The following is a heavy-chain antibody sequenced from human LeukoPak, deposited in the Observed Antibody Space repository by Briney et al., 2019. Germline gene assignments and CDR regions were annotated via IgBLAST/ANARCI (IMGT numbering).Heavy chain of an antibody. CDR3: ASNAGVAAAFNWFVP. D-gene: IGHD6-13*01. CDR1: GFTFSSYC. V-gene: IGHV3-33*01. CDR2: IWYDGSNK. J-gene: IGHJ5*02. Sequence: PWRSLRLSWAASGFTFSSYCMGWVRLAPGKGLEWVAAIWYDGSNKYYADSVKGRFTISRDNSKNTLYLQMNSLRAEDTAVYYCASNAGVAAAFNWFVPWGQGTLVTVSS.